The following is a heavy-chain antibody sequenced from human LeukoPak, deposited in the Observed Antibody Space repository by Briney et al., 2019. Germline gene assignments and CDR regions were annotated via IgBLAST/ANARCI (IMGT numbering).Heavy chain of an antibody. Sequence: SETLSLTCTVSGGSISSYYWSWIRQPPGKGLEWIGYIYYSGSTIYNPSLKSRVTMSVDTSKNQFSLNLTSVTAADTAVYYCARDSELGYWGQGTLVTVSS. D-gene: IGHD1-7*01. CDR1: GGSISSYY. CDR3: ARDSELGY. CDR2: IYYSGST. V-gene: IGHV4-4*08. J-gene: IGHJ4*02.